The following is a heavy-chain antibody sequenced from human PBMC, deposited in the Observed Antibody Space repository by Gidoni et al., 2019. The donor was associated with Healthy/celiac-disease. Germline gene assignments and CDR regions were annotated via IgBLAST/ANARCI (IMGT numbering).Heavy chain of an antibody. CDR2: IWYDGSNK. CDR3: ARDVIPGYSGYDWELHAFDI. J-gene: IGHJ3*02. D-gene: IGHD5-12*01. Sequence: QVQLVESGGGVVQPGRSLRLSCAASGFTFSSYGMHWVRQDPGKGLGCVAVIWYDGSNKYYAYSVKGRFTISRDNSKNTLYLQMNSLRAEDTAVYYCARDVIPGYSGYDWELHAFDIWGQGTMVTVSS. V-gene: IGHV3-33*01. CDR1: GFTFSSYG.